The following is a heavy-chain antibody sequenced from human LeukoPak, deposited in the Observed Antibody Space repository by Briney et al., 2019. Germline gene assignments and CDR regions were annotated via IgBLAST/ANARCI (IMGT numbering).Heavy chain of an antibody. CDR2: ISYDGSNK. V-gene: IGHV3-30*18. J-gene: IGHJ4*02. Sequence: GGSLRLSCAAPGFTFSSYGMHWVRQAPGKGLEWVAVISYDGSNKYYADSVKGRFTISRDNSKNTLYLQMNSLRAEDTAVYYCAKGEPNILAAASGSEFDYWGQGTLVTVSS. CDR1: GFTFSSYG. D-gene: IGHD6-13*01. CDR3: AKGEPNILAAASGSEFDY.